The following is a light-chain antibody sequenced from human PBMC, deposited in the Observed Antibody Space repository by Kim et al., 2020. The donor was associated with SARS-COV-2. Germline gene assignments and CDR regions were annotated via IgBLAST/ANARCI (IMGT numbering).Light chain of an antibody. CDR2: QDS. J-gene: IGLJ2*01. V-gene: IGLV3-1*01. Sequence: SYELTQPPSVSVSPGQTASITCSGDKLGDKYACWYQQKPGQSPVLVIYQDSKRPSGIPERFSGSNSGNTATLTISGTQAMDEADYYCQAWDSSTDSRVVF. CDR1: KLGDKY. CDR3: QAWDSSTDSRVV.